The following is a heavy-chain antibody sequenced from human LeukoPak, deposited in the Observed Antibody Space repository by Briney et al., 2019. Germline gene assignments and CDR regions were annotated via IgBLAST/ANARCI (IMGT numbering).Heavy chain of an antibody. CDR1: GFTFSSYE. Sequence: PGGSLRLSCAASGFTFSSYEMTWVRQAPGRGLEWVSYISGSGSRRNYADSVKGRFTISRDNAKNSLYLQMNSLRAEDTAVYYCAKGRSDYGDYYFDYWGQGTLVTVSS. J-gene: IGHJ4*02. CDR2: ISGSGSRR. CDR3: AKGRSDYGDYYFDY. V-gene: IGHV3-48*03. D-gene: IGHD4-17*01.